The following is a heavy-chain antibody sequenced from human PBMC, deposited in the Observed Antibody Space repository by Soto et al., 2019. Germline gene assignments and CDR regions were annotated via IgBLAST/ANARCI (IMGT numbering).Heavy chain of an antibody. J-gene: IGHJ4*02. CDR2: IRNKANSYTT. D-gene: IGHD4-4*01. CDR3: SRAGILTTPYYFDY. V-gene: IGHV3-72*01. CDR1: GFIFSDHY. Sequence: LRLSCAASGFIFSDHYMDWVRQAPGKGLEWVGRIRNKANSYTTEYAASVKGRFTISRDDAKNSLYLQMNSLRTEDTALYFCSRAGILTTPYYFDYWGQGTLVTVSS.